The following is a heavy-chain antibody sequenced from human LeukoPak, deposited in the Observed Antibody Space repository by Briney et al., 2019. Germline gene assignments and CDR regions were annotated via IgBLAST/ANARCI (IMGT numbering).Heavy chain of an antibody. Sequence: EASVKVSCKASGYTFAGYGISWVRQAPGQGLEWMGWISAYKRNTNYAQKFQGRVTMTTDTSTSTAYMELRSLRSDDTAVYYCARDLDGSGSYYTGYWGQGTLVTVSS. CDR1: GYTFAGYG. V-gene: IGHV1-18*01. CDR2: ISAYKRNT. D-gene: IGHD3-10*01. J-gene: IGHJ4*02. CDR3: ARDLDGSGSYYTGY.